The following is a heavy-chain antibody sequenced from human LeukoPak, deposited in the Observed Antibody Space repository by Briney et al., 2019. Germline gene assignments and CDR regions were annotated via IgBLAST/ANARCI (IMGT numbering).Heavy chain of an antibody. CDR1: GFTFSSYS. D-gene: IGHD4-17*01. V-gene: IGHV3-21*01. J-gene: IGHJ4*02. Sequence: PGGSLRLSCAASGFTFSSYSMNWVRQAPGKGLEWVSSISSSSSYIYYADSVKGRFTISRDNSKNTLYLQMNSLRAEDTAVYYCAKSYGDNGGIDYWGQGTLVTVSS. CDR2: ISSSSSYI. CDR3: AKSYGDNGGIDY.